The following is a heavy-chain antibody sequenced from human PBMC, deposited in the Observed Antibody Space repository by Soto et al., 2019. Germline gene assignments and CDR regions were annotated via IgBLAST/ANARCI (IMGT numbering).Heavy chain of an antibody. CDR1: GFTLSSYW. CDR3: ARDKADFWSGYGSQRDYYYGMDV. D-gene: IGHD3-3*01. CDR2: INSDGSST. J-gene: IGHJ6*02. Sequence: GGSLRLSCAASGFTLSSYWMHWVRQAPGKGLVWVSRINSDGSSTSYADSVKGRFTISRDNAKNTLYLQMNSLRAEDTAVYYCARDKADFWSGYGSQRDYYYGMDVWGQGTTVTVSS. V-gene: IGHV3-74*01.